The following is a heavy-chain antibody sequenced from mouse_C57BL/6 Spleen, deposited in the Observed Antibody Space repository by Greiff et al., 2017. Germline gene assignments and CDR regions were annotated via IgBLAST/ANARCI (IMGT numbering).Heavy chain of an antibody. CDR1: GFTFSDYG. CDR2: ISSGSSPI. V-gene: IGHV5-17*01. D-gene: IGHD1-1*01. Sequence: EVKLMESGGGLVKPGGSLKLSCAASGFTFSDYGMHWVRQAPEKGLEWVAYISSGSSPIYYADTVKGRFTLSIDNAKNTLFLQMTSLRSEDTAIYYCASGYYYYGSSYYCAMDYWGQGTSVTVSS. CDR3: ASGYYYYGSSYYCAMDY. J-gene: IGHJ4*01.